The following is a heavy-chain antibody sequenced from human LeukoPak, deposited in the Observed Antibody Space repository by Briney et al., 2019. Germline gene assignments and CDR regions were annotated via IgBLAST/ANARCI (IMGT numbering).Heavy chain of an antibody. D-gene: IGHD6-13*01. V-gene: IGHV4-4*07. CDR1: GGSISSYY. CDR3: ARDFDSSSWLDWYFDL. CDR2: IYTSGST. Sequence: PSETLSLTCTVSGGSISSYYWSWIRQPAGKGLEWVGRIYTSGSTNYNPSLKSRVTISVDTSKNQFSLKLSSVTAADTAVYYCARDFDSSSWLDWYFDLWGRGTLVTVSS. J-gene: IGHJ2*01.